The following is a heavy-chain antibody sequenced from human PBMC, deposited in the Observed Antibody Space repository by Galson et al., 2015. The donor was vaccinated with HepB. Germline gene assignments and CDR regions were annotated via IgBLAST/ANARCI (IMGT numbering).Heavy chain of an antibody. Sequence: SVKVSCKASGYTFTHDAIHWVRQAPGQRLEWMGWINAGNGNTKYSQKVQGRVTITRDTSASTAYMELNSLGSEDTAIYYCARGSEDKYKRPFDYWGLGTLVTVSS. D-gene: IGHD1-1*01. J-gene: IGHJ4*02. CDR2: INAGNGNT. V-gene: IGHV1-3*01. CDR3: ARGSEDKYKRPFDY. CDR1: GYTFTHDA.